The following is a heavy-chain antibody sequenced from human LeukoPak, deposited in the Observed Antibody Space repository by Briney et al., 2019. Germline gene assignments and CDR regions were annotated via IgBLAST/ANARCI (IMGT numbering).Heavy chain of an antibody. CDR3: ARGNVVVPAATSYAFDI. D-gene: IGHD2-2*01. CDR1: GGTFSSYA. CDR2: IIPIFGTA. J-gene: IGHJ3*02. V-gene: IGHV1-69*13. Sequence: ASVKVSCKASGGTFSSYAISWVRQAPGQGLEWMGGIIPIFGTANYAQKFQGRVTITADESTSTAYMELSSLRSEDTAVYYCARGNVVVPAATSYAFDIWSQGTMVTVSS.